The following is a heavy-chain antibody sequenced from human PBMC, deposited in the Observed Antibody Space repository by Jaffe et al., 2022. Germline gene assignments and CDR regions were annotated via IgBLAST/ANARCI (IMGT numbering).Heavy chain of an antibody. J-gene: IGHJ6*03. CDR1: GFTFSSYG. V-gene: IGHV3-30*02. CDR2: IRYDGSNK. CDR3: AKDRFCSSTSCYPIYYYYMDV. D-gene: IGHD2-2*01. Sequence: QVQLVESGGGVVQPGGSLRLSCAASGFTFSSYGMHWVRQAPGKGLEWVAFIRYDGSNKYYADSVKGRFTISRDNSKNTLYLQMNSLRAEDTAVYYCAKDRFCSSTSCYPIYYYYMDVWGKGTTVTVSS.